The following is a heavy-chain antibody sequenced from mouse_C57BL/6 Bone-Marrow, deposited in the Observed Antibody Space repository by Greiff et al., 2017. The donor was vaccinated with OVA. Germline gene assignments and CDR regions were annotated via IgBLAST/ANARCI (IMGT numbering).Heavy chain of an antibody. D-gene: IGHD1-1*01. CDR2: IRNKPNGSTT. V-gene: IGHV7-3*01. CDR1: GFTFTNYY. Sequence: EVKVVESGGGLVQPGDSLSLSCAASGFTFTNYYMSWVRQPPGKALEWLAFIRNKPNGSTTEYSASVKGRFTISRDNYQSILYLQMNALRAEDSATYYCARYKGRVAVDYFDYWGQGTALTVSS. CDR3: ARYKGRVAVDYFDY. J-gene: IGHJ2*01.